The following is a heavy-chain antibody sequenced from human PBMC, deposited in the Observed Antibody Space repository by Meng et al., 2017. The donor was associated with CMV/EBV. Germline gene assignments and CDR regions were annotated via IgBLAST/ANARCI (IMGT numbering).Heavy chain of an antibody. J-gene: IGHJ6*02. CDR3: AKVQDSSGLEYYYYYYGMDV. Sequence: GESLKISCAASGFTFSSYEMNWVRQAPGKGLEWVSAISGSGGSTYYADSVKGRFTISRDNSKNTLYLQMNSLRAEDTAVYYCAKVQDSSGLEYYYYYYGMDVWGQGTTVTVSS. V-gene: IGHV3-23*01. D-gene: IGHD3-22*01. CDR2: ISGSGGST. CDR1: GFTFSSYE.